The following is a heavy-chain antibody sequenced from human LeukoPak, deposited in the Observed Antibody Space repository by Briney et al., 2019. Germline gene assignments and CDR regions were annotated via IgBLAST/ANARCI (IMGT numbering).Heavy chain of an antibody. CDR2: ISTYNGNT. D-gene: IGHD1-26*01. CDR1: GYSFTRYG. V-gene: IGHV1-18*01. Sequence: ASVKVSCKASGYSFTRYGISWVRQAPGQGLEWMGWISTYNGNTKYPKKFQGRVTMTTDTSTSTAYMELMTLRSDDTAIYHCARVGGGNAFDIWGQGTMVTVSS. J-gene: IGHJ3*02. CDR3: ARVGGGNAFDI.